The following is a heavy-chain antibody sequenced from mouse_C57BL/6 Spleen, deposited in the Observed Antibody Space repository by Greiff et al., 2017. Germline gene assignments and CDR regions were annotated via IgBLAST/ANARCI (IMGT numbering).Heavy chain of an antibody. CDR3: ARSGGNYPYYAMDY. CDR1: GYTFTSYW. D-gene: IGHD2-1*01. Sequence: QVHVKQPGAELVKPGASVKLSCKASGYTFTSYWMHWVKQRPGRCLEWIGRIDPNSGGTNYNEKFKRKATLTVDKPSSTAYMQLSSLTSEDSAVYYCARSGGNYPYYAMDYWGQGTSVTVSS. J-gene: IGHJ4*01. V-gene: IGHV1-72*01. CDR2: IDPNSGGT.